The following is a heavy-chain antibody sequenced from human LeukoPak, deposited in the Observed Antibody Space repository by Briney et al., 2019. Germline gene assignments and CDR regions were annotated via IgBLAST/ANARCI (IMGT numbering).Heavy chain of an antibody. V-gene: IGHV1-2*02. CDR3: ARSSGYYSSLFYMHV. D-gene: IGHD3-22*01. CDR1: GYTFTGYY. J-gene: IGHJ6*03. CDR2: INPNSGGT. Sequence: ASVKVSCKASGYTFTGYYMHWVRQAPGQGLEWMGWINPNSGGTNYAQKFQGRVTMTRDTSISTAYMELSRLRSDDTAAYYCARSSGYYSSLFYMHVWGKGTTVTVSS.